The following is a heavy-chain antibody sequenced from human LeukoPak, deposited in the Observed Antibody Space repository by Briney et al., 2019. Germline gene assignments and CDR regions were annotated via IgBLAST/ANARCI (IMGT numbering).Heavy chain of an antibody. CDR3: AKSGTYSSSSGYIDS. V-gene: IGHV3-9*01. CDR2: ISWNSGNT. Sequence: GRSLRLSCAASRFTFDGYAMYWVRQAPGKGLEWVSSISWNSGNTDYAASVKGRFTISRDNAKKSLHLQMNSLRAEDTALYYCAKSGTYSSSSGYIDSWGQGTLVTVSS. D-gene: IGHD6-6*01. J-gene: IGHJ4*02. CDR1: RFTFDGYA.